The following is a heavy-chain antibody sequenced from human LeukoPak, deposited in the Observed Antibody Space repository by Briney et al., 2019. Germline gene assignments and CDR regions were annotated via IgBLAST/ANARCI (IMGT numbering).Heavy chain of an antibody. V-gene: IGHV3-53*01. Sequence: GGSLRLSCAASGFTFSSYVMSWVRQAPGKGLEWVSLIYSRGGTSYADSVKGRFTISRDSSKNTLFLQVNSLRVEDTAVYYCARDPPGIAASGTYYWGQGTLVTVSS. CDR3: ARDPPGIAASGTYY. CDR2: IYSRGGT. J-gene: IGHJ4*02. D-gene: IGHD6-13*01. CDR1: GFTFSSYV.